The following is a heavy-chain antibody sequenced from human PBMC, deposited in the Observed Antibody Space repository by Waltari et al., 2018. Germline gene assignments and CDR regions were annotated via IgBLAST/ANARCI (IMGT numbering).Heavy chain of an antibody. CDR1: GYSISSVYY. J-gene: IGHJ4*02. D-gene: IGHD6-19*01. V-gene: IGHV4-38-2*01. CDR2: ISHSGST. Sequence: QVQLQESGPGLVKPSETLSLTCAVSGYSISSVYYWGWIRQPPGKGLEWIGSISHSGSTDYHPSLKSRVTISVDTSKNQFSLKLTSVTAADTAVYYCASAGRWTVAGSQWGQGTLVTVSS. CDR3: ASAGRWTVAGSQ.